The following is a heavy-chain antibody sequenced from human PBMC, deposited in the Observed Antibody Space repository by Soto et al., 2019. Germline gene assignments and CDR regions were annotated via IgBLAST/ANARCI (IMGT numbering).Heavy chain of an antibody. V-gene: IGHV1-58*02. CDR2: IVVGSGNT. J-gene: IGHJ4*02. CDR1: GFTFTSSA. CDR3: AAVRDVDDILTATGDY. Sequence: QMQLVQSGPEVKKPGTSVKVSCKASGFTFTSSAMQWVRQARGQRLEWIGWIVVGSGNTNYAQKFQERVTITRVMSTSTAYMELSSLRSEDTAVYYCAAVRDVDDILTATGDYWGQGTLVTVSS. D-gene: IGHD3-9*01.